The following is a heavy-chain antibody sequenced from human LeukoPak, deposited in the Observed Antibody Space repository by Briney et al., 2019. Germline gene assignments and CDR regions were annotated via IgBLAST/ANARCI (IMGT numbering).Heavy chain of an antibody. J-gene: IGHJ4*02. CDR3: ARDFRKPAGLLYFDY. D-gene: IGHD2/OR15-2a*01. V-gene: IGHV4-30-4*01. Sequence: PSETLSLTCTVSGGSISSGDYYWSWIRQPPGKGLEWIGYIYYSGSTYYNPSLKSRATISVDTSKNQFSLKLSSVTAADTAVYYCARDFRKPAGLLYFDYWGQGTLVTVSS. CDR1: GGSISSGDYY. CDR2: IYYSGST.